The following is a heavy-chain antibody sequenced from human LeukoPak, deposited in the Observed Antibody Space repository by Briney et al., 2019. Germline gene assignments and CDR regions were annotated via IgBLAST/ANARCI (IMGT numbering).Heavy chain of an antibody. J-gene: IGHJ3*02. D-gene: IGHD3-16*02. CDR3: ARQIEGGYHSFDI. V-gene: IGHV3-74*01. Sequence: GGSLRLSCAASGFSFSNYWMHWVRLAPGKGLVWVSRISRDGSSTIYADSVKGRSTISRDNARDTLYLQMSSLRAADTAVYYCARQIEGGYHSFDIWGQGKMVRVP. CDR2: ISRDGSST. CDR1: GFSFSNYW.